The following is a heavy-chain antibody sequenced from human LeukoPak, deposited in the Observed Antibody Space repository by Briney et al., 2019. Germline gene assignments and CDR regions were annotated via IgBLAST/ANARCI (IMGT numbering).Heavy chain of an antibody. CDR3: VRENSGPDY. Sequence: GGSLRLSCAASGFTSNNYWMHWVRHVPEKGLVRVSRITGDGSGATYADSVKGRFTISRDNAKNTLYLQMNSLRAEDTAVYYCVRENSGPDYWGQGTLVTVSP. CDR2: ITGDGSGA. D-gene: IGHD5-12*01. J-gene: IGHJ4*02. V-gene: IGHV3-74*03. CDR1: GFTSNNYW.